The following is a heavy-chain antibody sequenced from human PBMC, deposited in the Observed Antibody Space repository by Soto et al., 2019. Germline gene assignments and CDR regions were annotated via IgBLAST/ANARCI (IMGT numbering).Heavy chain of an antibody. J-gene: IGHJ5*02. CDR2: IYHSGST. V-gene: IGHV4-4*02. D-gene: IGHD4-17*01. Sequence: PSETLSLTCAVSGGSISSSNWWSWVRQPPGKGLEWIGEIYHSGSTNYNPSLKSRVTISVDKSKNQFSLKLSSVTAADTAMYYCARVWPTVTNWFDPWGQGTLVTVSS. CDR3: ARVWPTVTNWFDP. CDR1: GGSISSSNW.